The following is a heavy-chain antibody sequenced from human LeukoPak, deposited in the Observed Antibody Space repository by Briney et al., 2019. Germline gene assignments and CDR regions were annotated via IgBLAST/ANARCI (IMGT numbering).Heavy chain of an antibody. CDR2: INHSGST. CDR3: ARTGTTVYGMDV. V-gene: IGHV4-34*01. J-gene: IGHJ6*02. D-gene: IGHD1-1*01. Sequence: SETLSLTCAVYGGSFSGYYWSWIRQPPGKGLEWIGEINHSGSTNYNPSLKSRVTISVDTSKNQFSLKLSSVTAADTAVYYCARTGTTVYGMDVWDQGTTVTVSS. CDR1: GGSFSGYY.